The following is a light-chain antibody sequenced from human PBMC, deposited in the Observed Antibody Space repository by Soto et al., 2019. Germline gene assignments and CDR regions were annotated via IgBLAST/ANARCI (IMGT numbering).Light chain of an antibody. CDR1: QSVSRN. CDR3: QQYNNWPPLP. Sequence: EIVMTQSPATLSVSPGERATLSCRASQSVSRNLAWYQQKPGQAPRLLIYGASTRATGIPARFSGSGSGTEFTLTISSLQSEDFAVYYCQQYNNWPPLPFGGGTKVEIK. CDR2: GAS. V-gene: IGKV3-15*01. J-gene: IGKJ4*01.